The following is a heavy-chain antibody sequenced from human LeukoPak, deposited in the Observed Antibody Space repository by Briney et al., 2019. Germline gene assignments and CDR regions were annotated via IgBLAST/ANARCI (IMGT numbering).Heavy chain of an antibody. CDR1: GYSFTSYA. D-gene: IGHD3-10*01. Sequence: ASVKVSCKASGYSFTSYAMHWVRQAPGQRLEWMGWINAGNGNTKYSQKFQGRVTITRDTSASTAYMELSSLRSEDTAVYYCARAYYYGSGSYYNDNWSDPWGQGTLVTVSS. CDR3: ARAYYYGSGSYYNDNWSDP. CDR2: INAGNGNT. V-gene: IGHV1-3*01. J-gene: IGHJ5*02.